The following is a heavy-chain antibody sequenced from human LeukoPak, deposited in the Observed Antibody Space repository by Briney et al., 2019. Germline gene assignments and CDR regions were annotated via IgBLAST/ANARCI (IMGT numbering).Heavy chain of an antibody. V-gene: IGHV1-69*01. Sequence: GSSVKVSCKASGGTFSSYAISWVRQAPRQGLEWMGGIIPIFGTANYAQKFQGRVTITADESTSTAYMELSSLRSEDTAVYYCARDLYCSSTSCSCGNWFDPWGQGTLVTVSS. CDR3: ARDLYCSSTSCSCGNWFDP. CDR2: IIPIFGTA. D-gene: IGHD2-2*01. CDR1: GGTFSSYA. J-gene: IGHJ5*02.